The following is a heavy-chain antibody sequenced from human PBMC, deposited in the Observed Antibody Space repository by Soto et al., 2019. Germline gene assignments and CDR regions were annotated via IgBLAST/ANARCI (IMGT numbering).Heavy chain of an antibody. Sequence: SETLSLTCTVSGGSISSSSYYWGWIRQPPGKGLEWIGSIYYSGSTYYNPSLKSRVTISVDTSKNRFSLRLSSVTAADTAVYYCARGGYSYGYGAFDIWGQGTMVTVSS. J-gene: IGHJ3*02. CDR2: IYYSGST. CDR3: ARGGYSYGYGAFDI. D-gene: IGHD5-18*01. V-gene: IGHV4-39*01. CDR1: GGSISSSSYY.